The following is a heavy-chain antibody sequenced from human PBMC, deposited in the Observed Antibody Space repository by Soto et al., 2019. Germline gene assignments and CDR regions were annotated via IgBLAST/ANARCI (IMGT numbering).Heavy chain of an antibody. CDR3: ARDGYDGSGSPYPAY. D-gene: IGHD3-10*01. V-gene: IGHV4-59*01. Sequence: SETLSLTCSVSGGSMSEYFWSWIRQSPGKGLEWIGYIYYLGSTDYNPSPKSRVTISVDTSKRQFSLRLTSVTAADTAVYYCARDGYDGSGSPYPAYWGPGTQVTVSS. CDR2: IYYLGST. J-gene: IGHJ4*02. CDR1: GGSMSEYF.